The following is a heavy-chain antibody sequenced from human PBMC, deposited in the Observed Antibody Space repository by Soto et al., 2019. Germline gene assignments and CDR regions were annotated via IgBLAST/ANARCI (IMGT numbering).Heavy chain of an antibody. CDR2: ISAYTGYT. CDR3: ARDEYGSGNYYIWFDP. CDR1: GYTFTTYG. D-gene: IGHD3-10*01. J-gene: IGHJ5*02. V-gene: IGHV1-18*01. Sequence: QVQLVQSGAEVKKPGASVKVSCKASSGYTFTTYGISWGRQAPGQGLEWMGWISAYTGYTNYAQKLQGRVTMTTDTSTSTAYMDLRSLRSDDTAVYYCARDEYGSGNYYIWFDPWGQGTLVTVSS.